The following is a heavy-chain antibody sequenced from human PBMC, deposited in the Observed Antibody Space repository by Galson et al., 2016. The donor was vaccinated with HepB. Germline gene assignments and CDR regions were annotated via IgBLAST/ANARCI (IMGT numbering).Heavy chain of an antibody. CDR1: GFTFSNYG. J-gene: IGHJ5*01. CDR3: AAVEHFDWVLAS. Sequence: SLRLSCAASGFTFSNYGMHWVRQAPGKGLEWVGVIWYDGRNIYYGDSVKGRFTISRDNSNNTLYLQMNSLKVDDTAVYYCAAVEHFDWVLASWGPGTLVTVSS. D-gene: IGHD3-9*01. CDR2: IWYDGRNI. V-gene: IGHV3-33*08.